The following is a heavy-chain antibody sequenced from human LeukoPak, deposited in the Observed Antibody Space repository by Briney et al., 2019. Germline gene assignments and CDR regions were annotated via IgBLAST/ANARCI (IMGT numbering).Heavy chain of an antibody. CDR2: ISAYNGNT. Sequence: ASVKVSCKASGYTFTSYGISWVRQAPGQGLEWMGWISAYNGNTNYAQKLQGRVTMTTDTSTSTAYMELRSLRAEDTAVYYCAKEDTASITMVRGVIFDAFDIWGQGTMVTVSS. V-gene: IGHV1-18*01. CDR3: AKEDTASITMVRGVIFDAFDI. D-gene: IGHD3-10*01. CDR1: GYTFTSYG. J-gene: IGHJ3*02.